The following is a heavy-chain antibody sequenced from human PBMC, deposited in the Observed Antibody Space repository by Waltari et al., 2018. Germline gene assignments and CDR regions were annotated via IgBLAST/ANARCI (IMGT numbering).Heavy chain of an antibody. D-gene: IGHD5-18*01. CDR2: INHSGST. J-gene: IGHJ6*02. V-gene: IGHV4-34*01. CDR1: GGSFRGYS. Sequence: QVQLQQWGAGLLKPSETLSLTCAVYGGSFRGYSWSWIRQPPGKGLGWIGEINHSGSTNYNPSLKSRVTISVDTSKNQFSLKLSSVTTADTAVYYCAGRVNVDTAMDNHYYYYGMDVWGQGTTVTVSS. CDR3: AGRVNVDTAMDNHYYYYGMDV.